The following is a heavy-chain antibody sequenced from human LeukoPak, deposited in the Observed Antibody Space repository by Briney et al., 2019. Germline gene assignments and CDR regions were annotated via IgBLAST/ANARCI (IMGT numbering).Heavy chain of an antibody. Sequence: GGSLRLSCAASGFSFSNSWMHWVRQAPGKGLVWVSRINSDGTTTYYADSVKGRFTISRDNAKNTLFLQMNSLRAEDTAVYYCARDGDSTMDFDYWGQGSLVTVSS. D-gene: IGHD1-1*01. CDR2: INSDGTTT. V-gene: IGHV3-74*01. CDR3: ARDGDSTMDFDY. CDR1: GFSFSNSW. J-gene: IGHJ4*02.